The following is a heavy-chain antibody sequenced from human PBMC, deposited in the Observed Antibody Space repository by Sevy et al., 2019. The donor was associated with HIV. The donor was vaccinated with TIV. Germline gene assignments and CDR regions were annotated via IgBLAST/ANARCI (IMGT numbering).Heavy chain of an antibody. CDR1: GFTFSSYA. Sequence: GGSLRLSCAASGFTFSSYAMTWVRQAPGKGLEWVSAISGSGGYTYYADSVKGRFTISRDNSKKTLDLQMHSLRAEETAVYYFAKEGYESSGYYHWGQGTLVTASS. CDR3: AKEGYESSGYYH. CDR2: ISGSGGYT. V-gene: IGHV3-23*01. J-gene: IGHJ5*02. D-gene: IGHD3-22*01.